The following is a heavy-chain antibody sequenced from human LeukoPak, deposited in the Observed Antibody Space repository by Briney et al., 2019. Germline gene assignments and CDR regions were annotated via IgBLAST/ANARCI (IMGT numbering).Heavy chain of an antibody. CDR2: ISYDGSKK. Sequence: GGSLRLSCAASGFTFSNYWMTWVRQAPGKGLEWVAVISYDGSKKYYADSVKGRFTISRDNSKNTLYLQMNSLRAEDTAVYYCAKDFSRWATIFLYAFDIWGQGTMVTVSS. D-gene: IGHD3-3*01. J-gene: IGHJ3*02. CDR1: GFTFSNYW. V-gene: IGHV3-30*18. CDR3: AKDFSRWATIFLYAFDI.